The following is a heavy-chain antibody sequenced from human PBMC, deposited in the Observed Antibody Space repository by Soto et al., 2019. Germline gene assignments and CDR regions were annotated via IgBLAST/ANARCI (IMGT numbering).Heavy chain of an antibody. J-gene: IGHJ4*02. CDR3: ATSTNAYAYFDH. CDR2: ITSTSSTI. V-gene: IGHV3-48*01. CDR1: GFSFNTYS. Sequence: GGSLRLSCAAAGFSFNTYSMNWVRQAPGKGLEWVSHITSTSSTIYYADSVKGRFTISRDNAKNSLYLQMDSLRAEDTAVYHCATSTNAYAYFDHWGQGTQVTVSS. D-gene: IGHD2-8*01.